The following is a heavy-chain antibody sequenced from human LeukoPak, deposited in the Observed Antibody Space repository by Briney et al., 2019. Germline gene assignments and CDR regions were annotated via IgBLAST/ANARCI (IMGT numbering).Heavy chain of an antibody. J-gene: IGHJ4*02. Sequence: GGSLRLSCAASGFTFSSYGMHWVRQAPGKGLEWVAFIRYDGSNKYYADSVKGRFTISRDNSKNTLYLQMNSLRAEDTAVYYCARPVAAPGGIDYWGQGTLVTVSS. D-gene: IGHD6-19*01. V-gene: IGHV3-30*02. CDR1: GFTFSSYG. CDR3: ARPVAAPGGIDY. CDR2: IRYDGSNK.